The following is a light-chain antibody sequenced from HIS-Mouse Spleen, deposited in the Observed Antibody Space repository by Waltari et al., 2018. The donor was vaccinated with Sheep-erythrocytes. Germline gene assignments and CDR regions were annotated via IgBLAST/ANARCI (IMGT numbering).Light chain of an antibody. CDR3: YSTDSSGNQV. J-gene: IGLJ2*01. Sequence: SYELTQPPSVSVSPGQTARITCSGDALPKQYAYWYQQKSGQAPVLVIYEDSKRPPGIPERFSGSSSGTMATLTISGAQVEDEADYYCYSTDSSGNQVFGGGTKLTVL. V-gene: IGLV3-10*01. CDR2: EDS. CDR1: ALPKQY.